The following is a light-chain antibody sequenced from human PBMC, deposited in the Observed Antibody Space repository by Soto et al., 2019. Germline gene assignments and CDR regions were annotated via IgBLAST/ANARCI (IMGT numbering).Light chain of an antibody. J-gene: IGKJ3*01. V-gene: IGKV3-20*01. CDR3: HQFVSSPGFT. CDR2: GTY. Sequence: EIVLTQSPGTLSLSPGERATLSCRASQNINSRYLAWYQQKPGQAPRLLIYGTYSRATGIPDRFSGSGSGTDFTLTISRLEPEDFAVYYCHQFVSSPGFTFGPGTKVDIK. CDR1: QNINSRY.